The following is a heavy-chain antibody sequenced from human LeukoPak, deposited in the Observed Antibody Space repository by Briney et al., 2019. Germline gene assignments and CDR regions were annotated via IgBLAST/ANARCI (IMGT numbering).Heavy chain of an antibody. CDR1: GYTLTSYG. Sequence: ASVKVSCKASGYTLTSYGISWVRQAPGQGLEWMGWISAYNGNTSYAQKLQGRVTMTTDTSTSTAYMELRSLRSDDTAVYYCARGDFNYYDSSGYYYLYYWGQGTLVTVSS. V-gene: IGHV1-18*01. D-gene: IGHD3-22*01. CDR3: ARGDFNYYDSSGYYYLYY. J-gene: IGHJ4*02. CDR2: ISAYNGNT.